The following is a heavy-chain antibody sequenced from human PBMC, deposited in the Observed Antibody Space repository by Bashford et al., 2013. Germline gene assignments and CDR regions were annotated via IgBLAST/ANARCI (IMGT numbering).Heavy chain of an antibody. J-gene: IGHJ3*02. V-gene: IGHV1-18*01. CDR3: ASGAPGDSSGSRGDAFDI. CDR2: ISAYNGNT. CDR1: GYTFTSYS. D-gene: IGHD3-22*01. Sequence: VASVKVSCKASGYTFTSYSLHWVRQAPGQGLEWMGWISAYNGNTNYAQKLQGRVTMTTDTSTSTAYMELRSLRSDDTAVYYCASGAPGDSSGSRGDAFDIWGQGTMVTVSS.